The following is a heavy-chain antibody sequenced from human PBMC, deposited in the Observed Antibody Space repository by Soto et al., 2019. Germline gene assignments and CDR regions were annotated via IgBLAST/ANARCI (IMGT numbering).Heavy chain of an antibody. D-gene: IGHD3-22*01. Sequence: GGSLRLSCAASGFAFSTFAVTWVRQAPGKGLEWVAAISVSGNNAYYADSVKGRFTISRDNSQNSVFLQMSSLRADDTAVYYCARDQLRPGILYSLGVLLPEYGLWGQGTLVTVSS. J-gene: IGHJ4*02. CDR1: GFAFSTFA. CDR2: ISVSGNNA. CDR3: ARDQLRPGILYSLGVLLPEYGL. V-gene: IGHV3-23*01.